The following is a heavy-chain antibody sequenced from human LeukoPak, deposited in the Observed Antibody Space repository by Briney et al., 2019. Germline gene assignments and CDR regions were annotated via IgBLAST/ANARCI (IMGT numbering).Heavy chain of an antibody. D-gene: IGHD1-1*01. V-gene: IGHV4-39*07. J-gene: IGHJ4*02. CDR3: AGDGSSINWFFY. CDR2: SSSSGTT. Sequence: SETLSLTCTVSGGSISSSRSYWGWIRQSPGKGLEWIGSSSSSGTTYYNPSLKNRVTMSLDTTNNQFSLRLTSLTAADTAVYCCAGDGSSINWFFYWGQGTLVTVSS. CDR1: GGSISSSRSY.